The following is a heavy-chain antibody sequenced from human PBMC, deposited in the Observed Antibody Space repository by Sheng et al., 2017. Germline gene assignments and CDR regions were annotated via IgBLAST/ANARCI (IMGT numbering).Heavy chain of an antibody. V-gene: IGHV3-30*02. Sequence: VQLVESGGGLVRPGGSRRDSPVQPLDSSSVTMACTGSARLQARGVEWVAMIWRDVNKKLYADSVKGRFTISRDNSKNTLFLQVKSLRTEDTAVYYCAKGGGGGYDSVFDSWGQGTLVTVSS. J-gene: IGHJ4*02. CDR2: IWRDVNKK. CDR1: DSSSVTMA. D-gene: IGHD5-12*01. CDR3: AKGGGGGYDSVFDS.